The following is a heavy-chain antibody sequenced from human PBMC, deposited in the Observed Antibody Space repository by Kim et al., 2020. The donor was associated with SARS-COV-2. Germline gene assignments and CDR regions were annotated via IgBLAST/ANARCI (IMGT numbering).Heavy chain of an antibody. D-gene: IGHD2-2*02. CDR3: AREDCSSTSCYNP. V-gene: IGHV1-18*01. Sequence: AQKLKGRVPMTTDTSTSTAYMELRSLRSDDTAVYYCAREDCSSTSCYNPWGQGTLVTVSS. J-gene: IGHJ5*02.